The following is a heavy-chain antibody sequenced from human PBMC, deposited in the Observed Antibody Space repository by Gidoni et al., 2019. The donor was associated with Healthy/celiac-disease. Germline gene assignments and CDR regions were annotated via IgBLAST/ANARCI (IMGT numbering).Heavy chain of an antibody. Sequence: LEWMGWISAYNGNTNYAQKLQGRVTMTTDTSTSTAYMELRSLRSDDTAVYYCARDLSYYDSSGHIPRAFDYWGQGTLVTVSS. J-gene: IGHJ4*02. V-gene: IGHV1-18*01. CDR3: ARDLSYYDSSGHIPRAFDY. D-gene: IGHD3-22*01. CDR2: ISAYNGNT.